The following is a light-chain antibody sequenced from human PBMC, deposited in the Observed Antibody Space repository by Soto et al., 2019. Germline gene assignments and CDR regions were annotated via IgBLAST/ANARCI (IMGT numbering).Light chain of an antibody. Sequence: EIVMTRSPATLSGSRLGRASGAVMASQSVSSNLAWYQQKPGQAPRLLIHGASTRATGIPARFSGSGSGTEFTLTISSLQSEDFAVYYCQQYNNRPPLFGQGTKVDIK. CDR3: QQYNNRPPL. CDR1: QSVSSN. CDR2: GAS. V-gene: IGKV3-15*01. J-gene: IGKJ1*01.